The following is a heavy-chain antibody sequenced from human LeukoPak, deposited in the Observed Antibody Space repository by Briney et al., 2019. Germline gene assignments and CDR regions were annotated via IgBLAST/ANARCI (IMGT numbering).Heavy chain of an antibody. D-gene: IGHD4-17*01. V-gene: IGHV4-59*08. Sequence: SETLSLTCTVSGGSLSSYYWSWIRQPPGKGLEWIGYIYYSGSTNYNPSLKSRVTISVDTSKNQFSLKLSSVTAADTAVYYCARSHDYGVGYWFDPWGQGTLVTVSS. CDR3: ARSHDYGVGYWFDP. J-gene: IGHJ5*02. CDR1: GGSLSSYY. CDR2: IYYSGST.